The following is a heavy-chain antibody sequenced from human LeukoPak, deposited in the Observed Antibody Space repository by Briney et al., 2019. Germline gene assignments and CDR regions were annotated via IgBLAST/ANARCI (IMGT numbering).Heavy chain of an antibody. CDR3: ARGHCSSTSCYPGNYYYYYYMDV. CDR1: GRTFSSYG. J-gene: IGHJ6*03. D-gene: IGHD2-2*01. V-gene: IGHV1-69*05. CDR2: ITPIFGKA. Sequence: EASVKVSCKASGRTFSSYGISWVRQPPGQGLEWMGGITPIFGKANYAQKFQGRVTMTTDESTSTAYMELSSMRSEDTAVYYCARGHCSSTSCYPGNYYYYYYMDVWGKGTTVTVSS.